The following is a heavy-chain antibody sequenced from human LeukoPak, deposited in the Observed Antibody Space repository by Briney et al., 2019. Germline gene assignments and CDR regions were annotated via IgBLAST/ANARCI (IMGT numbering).Heavy chain of an antibody. J-gene: IGHJ4*02. CDR3: ARDPSLAPGIAVAGTDY. V-gene: IGHV3-21*01. CDR2: ISSSSSYI. CDR1: GFTFSSYS. Sequence: PGGSLRLSCAASGFTFSSYSMNWVRQAPGKGLEWVSSISSSSSYIYYADSVKGRFTISRDNAKNSLYLQMNSLRAEDTAVYYCARDPSLAPGIAVAGTDYWGQGTLVTVSS. D-gene: IGHD6-19*01.